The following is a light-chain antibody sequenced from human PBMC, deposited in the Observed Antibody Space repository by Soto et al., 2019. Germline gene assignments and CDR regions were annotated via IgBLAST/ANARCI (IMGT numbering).Light chain of an antibody. J-gene: IGKJ4*01. CDR3: QQRSNWPLT. CDR1: QSVSSY. V-gene: IGKV3-11*01. CDR2: DAS. Sequence: EILLTQSTATLSLSPGERATLSCRASQSVSSYLAWYQQKPGQAPRLLIYDASNRATVVPARFSGSGSGTDFTLTISSLEPEDFAVYYCQQRSNWPLTFGGGTKVEIK.